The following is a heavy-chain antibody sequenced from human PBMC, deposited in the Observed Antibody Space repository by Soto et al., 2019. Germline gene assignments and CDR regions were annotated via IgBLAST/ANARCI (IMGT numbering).Heavy chain of an antibody. CDR3: ARSFGVAAAGPFAY. CDR2: IYYSGST. J-gene: IGHJ4*02. Sequence: QVQLQESGPGLVKPSQTLSLTCTVSGGSISSGGYYWSWIRQHPGKGLEWIGYIYYSGSTYYNPALKSRVTISVDTSKNQFSLKLISVTAADTAVYYGARSFGVAAAGPFAYWGQGTMVTVSS. CDR1: GGSISSGGYY. V-gene: IGHV4-31*03. D-gene: IGHD6-13*01.